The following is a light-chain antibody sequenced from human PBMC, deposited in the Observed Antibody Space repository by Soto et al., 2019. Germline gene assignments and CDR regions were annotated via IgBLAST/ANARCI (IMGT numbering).Light chain of an antibody. Sequence: EIVLTQSPCTLSLSTGERATLSCRASQSVSSSYLAWYQQPPGQAPRLLIYGASTRATGIPDRFSGSGSRTDFTLSISRLEPEDVAVYYCQHYGSSPTFGQGTKVDIK. CDR3: QHYGSSPT. V-gene: IGKV3-20*01. J-gene: IGKJ1*01. CDR2: GAS. CDR1: QSVSSSY.